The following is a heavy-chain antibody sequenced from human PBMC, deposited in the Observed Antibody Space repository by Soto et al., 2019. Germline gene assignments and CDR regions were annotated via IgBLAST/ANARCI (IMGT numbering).Heavy chain of an antibody. CDR3: ARGPYVDYYYYYGMDV. CDR2: IYPGDSDT. J-gene: IGHJ6*02. Sequence: PGESLKISCKGSGYSFTSYWTGWVRQMPGKGLEWMGIIYPGDSDTRYSPSFQGQVTISADKSISTAYLQWSSLKASDTAMYYCARGPYVDYYYYYGMDVWGQGTTVTVSS. CDR1: GYSFTSYW. D-gene: IGHD3-10*02. V-gene: IGHV5-51*01.